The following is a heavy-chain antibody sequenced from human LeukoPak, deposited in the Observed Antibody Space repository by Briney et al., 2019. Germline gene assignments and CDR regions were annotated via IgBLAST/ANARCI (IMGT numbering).Heavy chain of an antibody. J-gene: IGHJ4*02. V-gene: IGHV3-48*01. CDR2: ISSSSSTI. Sequence: GGSLRLSCAASRFTFSSYSMDWVRQAPGKGLEWVSYISSSSSTIYYADSVKGRFTISRDNAKNSLYLQMNSLRAEDTAVYYCARVRRGSWDYWGQGTLVTVSS. D-gene: IGHD6-13*01. CDR3: ARVRRGSWDY. CDR1: RFTFSSYS.